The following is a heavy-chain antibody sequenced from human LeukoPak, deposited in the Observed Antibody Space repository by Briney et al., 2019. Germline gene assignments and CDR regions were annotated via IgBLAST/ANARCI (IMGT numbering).Heavy chain of an antibody. Sequence: PGGSLRLSCAVSGFAFSIYSMNWVRQAPGKGLEWVSYISSSSSTIYYADSVKGRFTISRDNAKNSLYLQVNSLRADDTAVYYCARASSDSGGYYLGAGVRADYWGQGTLVTVSS. D-gene: IGHD3-22*01. CDR1: GFAFSIYS. J-gene: IGHJ4*02. V-gene: IGHV3-48*01. CDR2: ISSSSSTI. CDR3: ARASSDSGGYYLGAGVRADY.